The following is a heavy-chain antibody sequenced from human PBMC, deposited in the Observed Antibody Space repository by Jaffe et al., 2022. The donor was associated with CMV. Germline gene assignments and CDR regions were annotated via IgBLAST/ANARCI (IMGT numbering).Heavy chain of an antibody. CDR1: GYTFTGYY. CDR2: INPNSGGT. Sequence: QVQLVQSGAEVKKPGASVKVSCKASGYTFTGYYMHWVRQAPGQGLEWMGWINPNSGGTNYAQKFQGRVTMTRDTSISTAYMELSRLRSDDTAVYYCATVTYYDSSGSSGAFDIWGQGTMVTVSS. CDR3: ATVTYYDSSGSSGAFDI. J-gene: IGHJ3*02. V-gene: IGHV1-2*02. D-gene: IGHD3-22*01.